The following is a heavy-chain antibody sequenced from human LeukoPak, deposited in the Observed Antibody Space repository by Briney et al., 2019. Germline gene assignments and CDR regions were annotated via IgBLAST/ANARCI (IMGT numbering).Heavy chain of an antibody. CDR2: INPNSGDT. D-gene: IGHD6-19*01. J-gene: IGHJ6*03. CDR3: ARGVPMAVAYTNYYYYYYMDV. Sequence: ASVKVSCKASGYTFSGYYMHWVRQAPGQGLEWMGWINPNSGDTNYAQKFQGRVTMTRDTSISTSYMELSRLRSDDTAVYYCARGVPMAVAYTNYYYYYYMDVWGKGPRSPSP. CDR1: GYTFSGYY. V-gene: IGHV1-2*02.